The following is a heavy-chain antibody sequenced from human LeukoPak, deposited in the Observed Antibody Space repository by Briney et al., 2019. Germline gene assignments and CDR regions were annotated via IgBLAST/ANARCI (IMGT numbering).Heavy chain of an antibody. V-gene: IGHV1-2*02. CDR3: ARVSIVGAPAYYYYYYMDV. D-gene: IGHD1-26*01. Sequence: VASVKVSCKASGYTFTGYYMHWVRQAPGQGLEWMGWINPNTADTNYAQKFQGRVTMTRDTSISTAYMELRRLTYDDTAVYYCARVSIVGAPAYYYYYYMDVWGKGTTVTISS. J-gene: IGHJ6*03. CDR1: GYTFTGYY. CDR2: INPNTADT.